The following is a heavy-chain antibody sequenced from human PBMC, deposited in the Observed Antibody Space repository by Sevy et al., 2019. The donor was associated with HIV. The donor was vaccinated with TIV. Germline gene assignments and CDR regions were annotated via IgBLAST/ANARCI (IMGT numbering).Heavy chain of an antibody. CDR3: ARAGITIFGLVFFSLDV. V-gene: IGHV6-1*01. Sequence: QSQTLSLTCDISGDSVSTDSAAWVWLRQSPSRGLEWLGRAYFRSAWDIDYAVSVKSRITINPDASKNQFSLHLKSVTPEDTAVYYCARAGITIFGLVFFSLDVWGQGTTVTVSS. CDR2: AYFRSAWDI. J-gene: IGHJ6*02. CDR1: GDSVSTDSAA. D-gene: IGHD3-3*01.